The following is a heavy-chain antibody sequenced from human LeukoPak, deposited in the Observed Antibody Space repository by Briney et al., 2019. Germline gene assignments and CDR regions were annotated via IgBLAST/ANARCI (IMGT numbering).Heavy chain of an antibody. CDR1: GYTFTGYY. V-gene: IGHV1-2*02. Sequence: GASVKVSCKASGYTFTGYYMHWVRQAPGQGLEWMGWINPNSGGTNYAQKFQGRVTMTRDTSTSTAYMELSRLRSDDTAVYYCARERLLWFGELLCWGQGTLVTVSS. D-gene: IGHD3-10*01. J-gene: IGHJ4*02. CDR3: ARERLLWFGELLC. CDR2: INPNSGGT.